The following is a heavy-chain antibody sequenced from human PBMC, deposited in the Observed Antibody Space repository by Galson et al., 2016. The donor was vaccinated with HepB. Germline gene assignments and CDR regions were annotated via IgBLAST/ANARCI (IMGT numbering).Heavy chain of an antibody. CDR3: ARGRLGGAAN. CDR2: IHHSGRT. CDR1: GGPLRSGGYF. J-gene: IGHJ4*02. D-gene: IGHD1-26*01. V-gene: IGHV4-61*08. Sequence: ETLFPTCTVSGGPLRSGGYFWSWIRQPPGKGPEWIGNIHHSGRTTYNPSLKSRVTISVDTSKNQFSLKLTSVTAADPAVYYCARGRLGGAANWGQGTLVTVSS.